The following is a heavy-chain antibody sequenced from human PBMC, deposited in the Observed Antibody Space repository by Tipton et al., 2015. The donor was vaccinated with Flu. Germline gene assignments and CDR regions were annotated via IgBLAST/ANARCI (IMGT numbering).Heavy chain of an antibody. D-gene: IGHD6-19*01. Sequence: TLSLTCPVFGTSITGYYWSWIRQPAGKGLEWIGRIHTSGSTDYNPSLKSRVTMSVDTSKNHFSLNLRSVTAADTAVYYCARDLGIGWFYFDYWGQGSLVTVSS. V-gene: IGHV4-4*07. CDR1: GTSITGYY. J-gene: IGHJ4*02. CDR2: IHTSGST. CDR3: ARDLGIGWFYFDY.